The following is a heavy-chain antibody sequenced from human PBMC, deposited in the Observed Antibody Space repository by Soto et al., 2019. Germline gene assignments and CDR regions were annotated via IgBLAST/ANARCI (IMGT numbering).Heavy chain of an antibody. D-gene: IGHD5-12*01. Sequence: SETLSLTCAVYGGSFSGYYWSWIRQPPGKGLEWIGEINHSGSTNYNPSLKSRVTISVDTSRNQFSLKLSSVTAADTAVYYCARAGSGYDRRLGYWGQGTLVTVSS. CDR2: INHSGST. CDR1: GGSFSGYY. CDR3: ARAGSGYDRRLGY. V-gene: IGHV4-34*01. J-gene: IGHJ4*02.